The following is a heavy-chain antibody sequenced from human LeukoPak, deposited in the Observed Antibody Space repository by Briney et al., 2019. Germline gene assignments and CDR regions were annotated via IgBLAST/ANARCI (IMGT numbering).Heavy chain of an antibody. CDR2: ISGSGGNT. CDR1: GFTFSSYA. D-gene: IGHD6-19*01. V-gene: IGHV3-23*01. CDR3: AKGRTEGGTLALDY. J-gene: IGHJ4*02. Sequence: PGGSLTLSCAASGFTFSSYAMTWVRRAPGKGLEWVSGISGSGGNTYYTDSVRGRLSISRDNSKNTLYLQVNSLRAEDTAVYYCAKGRTEGGTLALDYWGQGTLVTVSS.